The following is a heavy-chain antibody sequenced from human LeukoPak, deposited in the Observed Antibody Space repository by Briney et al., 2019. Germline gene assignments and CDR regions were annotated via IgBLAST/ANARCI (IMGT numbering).Heavy chain of an antibody. V-gene: IGHV3-30*18. D-gene: IGHD6-13*01. Sequence: PGRSLRLSCAASGFTFRSYGMHWVRQAPGKGLEWVALISYDGSNKYCADSVKGRFTISRDNSKNTLYLQMNSLRAEDTAVYYCAKGSRWQQLAYFDYWGQRTLVTVSS. J-gene: IGHJ4*02. CDR3: AKGSRWQQLAYFDY. CDR1: GFTFRSYG. CDR2: ISYDGSNK.